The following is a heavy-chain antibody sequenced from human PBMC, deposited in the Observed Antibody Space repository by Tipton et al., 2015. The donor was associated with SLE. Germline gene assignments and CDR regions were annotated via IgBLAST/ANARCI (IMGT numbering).Heavy chain of an antibody. J-gene: IGHJ4*02. V-gene: IGHV4-59*11. D-gene: IGHD5-18*01. CDR2: LHYSGSV. CDR3: ARGYGDPDYFDY. Sequence: TLSLTCSVSDGSISGHYWSWIRQPPGKELEWIGFLHYSGSVNYNPSLKSRVTISVDTSKNQFSLKLSSVTAADTAVYYCARGYGDPDYFDYWGQGTLVTVSS. CDR1: DGSISGHY.